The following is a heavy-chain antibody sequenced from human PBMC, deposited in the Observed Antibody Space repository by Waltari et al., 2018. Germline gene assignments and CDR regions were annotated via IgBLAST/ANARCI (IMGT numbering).Heavy chain of an antibody. D-gene: IGHD5-12*01. Sequence: QVQLQQWGAGLLRPSETLSLSCGVQGDTISGYYWSWIRQAPGKGLQWIGQVHHSGTTNYNPSLKNRLNISGDRSKNQSYLRLTSVTAADTGVYYCARGGGFSGHDSHYFDFWGQGDLVTVSS. J-gene: IGHJ4*02. CDR2: VHHSGTT. CDR3: ARGGGFSGHDSHYFDF. V-gene: IGHV4-34*01. CDR1: GDTISGYY.